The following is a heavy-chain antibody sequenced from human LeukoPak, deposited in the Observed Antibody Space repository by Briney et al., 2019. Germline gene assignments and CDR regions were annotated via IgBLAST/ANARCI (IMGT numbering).Heavy chain of an antibody. V-gene: IGHV3-21*01. CDR3: AKDLRRYIAVAGFDY. J-gene: IGHJ4*02. Sequence: GGSLRLSCAASGFTFSSNSMNWVRQAPGKGLEWVSSISSSSYIYYADSVKGRFTISRDNSKNTLYLQMNSLRAEDTAVYYCAKDLRRYIAVAGFDYWGQGTLVTVSS. CDR2: ISSSSYI. D-gene: IGHD6-19*01. CDR1: GFTFSSNS.